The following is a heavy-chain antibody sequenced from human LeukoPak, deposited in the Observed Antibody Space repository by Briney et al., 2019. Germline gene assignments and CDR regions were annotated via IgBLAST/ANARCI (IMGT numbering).Heavy chain of an antibody. D-gene: IGHD5-24*01. Sequence: SQTLSLTCTVSGGSINSGSCFWSWIRQPAGKGLEWIGRIYTSGRTNYNPSLKSRVTISLDTSKNQFSLKLSSVTAADTAVYYCASDKVEMATNNYFDYWGQGTLVTVSS. CDR2: IYTSGRT. CDR1: GGSINSGSCF. J-gene: IGHJ4*02. V-gene: IGHV4-61*02. CDR3: ASDKVEMATNNYFDY.